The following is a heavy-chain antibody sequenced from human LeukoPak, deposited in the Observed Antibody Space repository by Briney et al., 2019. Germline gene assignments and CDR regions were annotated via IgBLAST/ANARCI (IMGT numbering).Heavy chain of an antibody. CDR2: IYYSGST. D-gene: IGHD1-26*01. Sequence: SETLSLTCTVSGGSISSGDYYWSWIRQPPGKGLEWIGYIYYSGSTYYNPFLKSRVTISVDTSKNQFSLKLSSVTAADTAVYYCARGVGATGYDAFDIWGQGTMVTVSS. CDR1: GGSISSGDYY. J-gene: IGHJ3*02. V-gene: IGHV4-30-4*08. CDR3: ARGVGATGYDAFDI.